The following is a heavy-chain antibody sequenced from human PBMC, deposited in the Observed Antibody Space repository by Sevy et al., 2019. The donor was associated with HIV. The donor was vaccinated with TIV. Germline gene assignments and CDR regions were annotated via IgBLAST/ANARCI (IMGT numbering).Heavy chain of an antibody. CDR1: GFTFSDFY. V-gene: IGHV3-11*01. CDR2: ISGSDHTI. CDR3: ARDHVKDGDLGDYYYFAMDL. D-gene: IGHD4-17*01. Sequence: GGSLRLSCAASGFTFSDFYMSWIRQAPGKGLEWIPYISGSDHTIYYADSVKGRFTISRDNDKNSLYLQMNSLRAEDTAVYYCARDHVKDGDLGDYYYFAMDLWGQGTTVTVSS. J-gene: IGHJ6*02.